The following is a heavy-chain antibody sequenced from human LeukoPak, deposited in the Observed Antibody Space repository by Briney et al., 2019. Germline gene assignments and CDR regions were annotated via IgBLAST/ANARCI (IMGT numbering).Heavy chain of an antibody. CDR2: ISGSGGSI. J-gene: IGHJ4*02. CDR1: GFTFSNYA. Sequence: PGGSLRLSCAASGFTFSNYAMSWVRQAPGKGLEWVSGISGSGGSIYYADSVKGRFTISRDNSKNTLYLQMNSLRAEDTAVYYCAKDHSPKVYCSGGSCYSDYWGQGTLVTVSS. D-gene: IGHD2-15*01. V-gene: IGHV3-23*01. CDR3: AKDHSPKVYCSGGSCYSDY.